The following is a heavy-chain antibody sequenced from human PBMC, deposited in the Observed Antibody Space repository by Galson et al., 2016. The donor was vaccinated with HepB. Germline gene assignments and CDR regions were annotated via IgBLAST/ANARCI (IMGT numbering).Heavy chain of an antibody. CDR1: GFTFDEYA. CDR3: ARGRDNYDFWSGQRYSYGMDV. CDR2: ISWNSGTI. J-gene: IGHJ6*02. Sequence: SLRLSCAASGFTFDEYALHWVRQAPGKGLEWVSGISWNSGTIVYADSVKGRFTISRDNAKNILYLQMNSLRAEDTAVYYCARGRDNYDFWSGQRYSYGMDVWGQGTTVSVSS. V-gene: IGHV3-9*01. D-gene: IGHD3-3*01.